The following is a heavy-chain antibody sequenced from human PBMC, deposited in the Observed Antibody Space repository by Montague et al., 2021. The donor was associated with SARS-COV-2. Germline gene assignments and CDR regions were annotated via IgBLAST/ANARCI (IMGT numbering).Heavy chain of an antibody. Sequence: TLSLTCTVSGASINTGPYDWSWIRQPAGGGLEWIGRIEASTGNAKYNPSLNGRATLSLDTSRNHFSLRLSSVTAAETAVYYCARPKRYFDSSGSPSAFDFWGQGTKVTVSS. CDR3: ARPKRYFDSSGSPSAFDF. CDR2: IEASTGNA. CDR1: GASINTGPYD. V-gene: IGHV4-61*02. J-gene: IGHJ3*01. D-gene: IGHD3-22*01.